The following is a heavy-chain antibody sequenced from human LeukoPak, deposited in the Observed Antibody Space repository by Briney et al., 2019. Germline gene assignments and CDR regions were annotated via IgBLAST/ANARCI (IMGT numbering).Heavy chain of an antibody. CDR1: GLNFRDYY. V-gene: IGHV3-11*04. Sequence: GGSLRLSCAASGLNFRDYYMGWIRQAPGKGLEWISYITDNGGNSFYADSVKGRFTISRDNAKNSLSLQMNSLRAEDTAVYYCARWGAVAGDFGYWGQGTLVTVCS. CDR2: ITDNGGNS. D-gene: IGHD6-19*01. CDR3: ARWGAVAGDFGY. J-gene: IGHJ4*02.